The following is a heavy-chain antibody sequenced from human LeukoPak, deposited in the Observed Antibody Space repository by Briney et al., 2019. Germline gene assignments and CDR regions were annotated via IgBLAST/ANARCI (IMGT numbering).Heavy chain of an antibody. CDR3: ARDVGDFYNDNWAFDY. J-gene: IGHJ4*02. CDR2: INPNSGGT. D-gene: IGHD3-16*01. Sequence: ASVKVSCKASGYTFTGYYMHWVRQAPGQGLEWMGWINPNSGGTNYAQRFQGRVSMTRDTSIFTAYMELSELRSDDTAVYYCARDVGDFYNDNWAFDYWGQGTLVTVSS. CDR1: GYTFTGYY. V-gene: IGHV1-2*02.